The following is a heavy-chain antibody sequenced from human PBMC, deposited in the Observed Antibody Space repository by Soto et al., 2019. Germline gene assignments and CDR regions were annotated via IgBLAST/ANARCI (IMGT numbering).Heavy chain of an antibody. CDR2: ISWDSATV. CDR3: VQGRYPTMATPLDH. J-gene: IGHJ5*02. Sequence: LRLSCSASGFTFDDCAMHWVRQAPGKGPEWVSGISWDSATVGYAESVKGRFTITRDDAKNSLYLQMDSLRREDTALYYCVQGRYPTMATPLDHWGQGTLVTVSS. V-gene: IGHV3-9*01. CDR1: GFTFDDCA. D-gene: IGHD3-9*01.